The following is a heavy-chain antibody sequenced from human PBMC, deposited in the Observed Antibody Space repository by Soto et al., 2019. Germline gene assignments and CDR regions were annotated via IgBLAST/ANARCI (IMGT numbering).Heavy chain of an antibody. J-gene: IGHJ1*01. V-gene: IGHV1-18*01. CDR3: ARDEGTSIAARLVGPSYFQH. CDR2: ISAYNGNT. Sequence: ASVKVSCKASGYTFTSYGISWVRQAPGQGLEWMGWISAYNGNTNYAQKLQGRVTMTTDTSTSTAYMELRSLRSDDTAVYYCARDEGTSIAARLVGPSYFQHWGQGTLVTVSS. D-gene: IGHD6-6*01. CDR1: GYTFTSYG.